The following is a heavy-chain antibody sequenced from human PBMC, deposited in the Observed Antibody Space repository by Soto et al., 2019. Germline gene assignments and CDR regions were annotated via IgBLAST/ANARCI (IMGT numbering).Heavy chain of an antibody. J-gene: IGHJ4*02. CDR2: VYHTGRT. D-gene: IGHD3-3*01. Sequence: QVQLQESGPGLVKPSETLSLTCTVSGGSFKSGSYSWSSIRQPPGKGLKWIGYVYHTGRTSYNPSLKSRVSISMDTSKNQFSLNLDSVTAADTAVYFCARDFAYFDSWGQGTLVTVSS. V-gene: IGHV4-61*01. CDR1: GGSFKSGSYS. CDR3: ARDFAYFDS.